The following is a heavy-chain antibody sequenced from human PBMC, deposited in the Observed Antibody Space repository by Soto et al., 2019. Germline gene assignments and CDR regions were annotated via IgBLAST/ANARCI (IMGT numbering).Heavy chain of an antibody. CDR1: GGSISSGDYY. CDR3: ARERDGYNLVNDY. J-gene: IGHJ4*02. Sequence: PSETLSLTCTVSGGSISSGDYYWSWIRQPPGKGLEWIGYIYYSGSTYYNPSLKSRVTISVDTSKNQFSLKLSSVTAADTAVYYCARERDGYNLVNDYWGQGTLVTV. D-gene: IGHD5-12*01. V-gene: IGHV4-30-4*01. CDR2: IYYSGST.